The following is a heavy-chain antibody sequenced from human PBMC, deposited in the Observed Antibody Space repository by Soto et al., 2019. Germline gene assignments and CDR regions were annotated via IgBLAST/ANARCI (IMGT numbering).Heavy chain of an antibody. CDR1: GFTFSSYG. CDR2: ISYDGSNK. V-gene: IGHV3-30*18. D-gene: IGHD6-19*01. Sequence: GGSLRLSCAASGFTFSSYGMHWFRQAPGKGLEWAAVISYDGSNKYYADSVKGRFTISRDNSKNTLYLQMNSLRAEDTAVYYCAKDPYSSGWYGGYYYYGMDVWGQGTTVTVSS. J-gene: IGHJ6*02. CDR3: AKDPYSSGWYGGYYYYGMDV.